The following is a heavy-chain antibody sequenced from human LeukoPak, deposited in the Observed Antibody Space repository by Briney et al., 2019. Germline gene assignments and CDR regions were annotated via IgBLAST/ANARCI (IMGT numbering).Heavy chain of an antibody. CDR1: GYTFTSNY. CDR3: ARDQEGFDY. CDR2: IYPRDGST. J-gene: IGHJ4*02. V-gene: IGHV1-46*01. Sequence: ASVRVSCKASGYTFTSNYIHWVRQAPGQGLEWMGMIYPRDGSTSYAQKFQGRDTVTRDTSTSTVHMELSGLRSEDTAVYYCARDQEGFDYWGQGTLVTVSS.